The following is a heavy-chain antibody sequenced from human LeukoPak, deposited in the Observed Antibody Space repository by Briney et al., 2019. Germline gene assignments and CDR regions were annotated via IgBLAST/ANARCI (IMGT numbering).Heavy chain of an antibody. CDR1: GFTFSSYG. J-gene: IGHJ4*02. CDR3: AKGSSDGYNECFDY. V-gene: IGHV3-30*18. Sequence: GGSLRLSCAASGFTFSSYGMHWVRQAPGKGLEWVAVISYDGSNKYYADSVKGRFTISRDNSKNTLYLQMNSLRAEDTAVYYCAKGSSDGYNECFDYWGQGTLVTVPS. D-gene: IGHD5-12*01. CDR2: ISYDGSNK.